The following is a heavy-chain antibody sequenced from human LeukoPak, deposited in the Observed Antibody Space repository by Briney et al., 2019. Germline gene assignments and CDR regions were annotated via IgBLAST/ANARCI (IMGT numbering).Heavy chain of an antibody. CDR2: MNADIGNT. CDR3: ARSLSLVRGVIHYFDN. Sequence: ASVKVSCKASGYTFPNYDINWVRQATGQGLEWMGWMNADIGNTAYVQKFQGRVTMTRTTSISTAYMELSSLRSEDTAVYYCARSLSLVRGVIHYFDNWGQGTLVTVSS. V-gene: IGHV1-8*01. D-gene: IGHD3-10*01. CDR1: GYTFPNYD. J-gene: IGHJ4*02.